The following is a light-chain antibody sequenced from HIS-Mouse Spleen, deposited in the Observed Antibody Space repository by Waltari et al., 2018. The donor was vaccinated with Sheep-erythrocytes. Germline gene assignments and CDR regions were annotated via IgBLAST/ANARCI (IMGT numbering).Light chain of an antibody. Sequence: SYELTQPPSVSVSPGQTASITCSGDKLGDKYACWYQQKPGHSPVLVIYQDSKRPSGIPGLFSGSNSGSTATLTISGTQAMDEADYYCQAWDSSTVVFGGGTKLTVL. CDR1: KLGDKY. CDR3: QAWDSSTVV. J-gene: IGLJ2*01. V-gene: IGLV3-1*01. CDR2: QDS.